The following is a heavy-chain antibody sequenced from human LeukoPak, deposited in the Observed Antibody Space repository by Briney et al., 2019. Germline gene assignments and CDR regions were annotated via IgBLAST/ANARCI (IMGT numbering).Heavy chain of an antibody. Sequence: SVKVSCKASGGTFSSYAISWVRQAPGQGLEWMGRIIPIFGTANYAQKFQGRVTITTDESTSTAYMELSSLRSEDTAVYYCARSLRVAVTGPDAFDIWGQGTMVTVSS. CDR2: IIPIFGTA. CDR1: GGTFSSYA. J-gene: IGHJ3*02. D-gene: IGHD2-21*02. V-gene: IGHV1-69*05. CDR3: ARSLRVAVTGPDAFDI.